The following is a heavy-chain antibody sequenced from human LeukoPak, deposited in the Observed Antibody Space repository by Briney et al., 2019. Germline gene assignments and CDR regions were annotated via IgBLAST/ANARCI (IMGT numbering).Heavy chain of an antibody. CDR3: ARDESGDNDAFDI. V-gene: IGHV3-23*01. CDR1: GFTFSSYA. D-gene: IGHD2-21*01. CDR2: ISGSGGST. J-gene: IGHJ3*02. Sequence: GGSLRLSCAASGFTFSSYAMSWVRQAPGKGLEWVSAISGSGGSTYYADSVKGRFTISRGNAKNSLYLQMNSLRVEDTAVYYCARDESGDNDAFDIWGRGTMVTVSS.